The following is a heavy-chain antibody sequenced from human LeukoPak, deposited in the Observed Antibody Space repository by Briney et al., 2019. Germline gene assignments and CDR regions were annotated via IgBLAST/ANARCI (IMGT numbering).Heavy chain of an antibody. D-gene: IGHD5-24*01. CDR1: GYTFNNYG. CDR2: ITAYNGNT. J-gene: IGHJ4*02. V-gene: IGHV1-18*01. Sequence: ASVKVSCRASGYTFNNYGITWVRQAPGQGLEWMGWITAYNGNTNYAQMLQGRVTMTTDTSRGTAYMELRSLRSDDTAVYYCARVSNWDAYNTRGDPVDFWGQGTLVTVSS. CDR3: ARVSNWDAYNTRGDPVDF.